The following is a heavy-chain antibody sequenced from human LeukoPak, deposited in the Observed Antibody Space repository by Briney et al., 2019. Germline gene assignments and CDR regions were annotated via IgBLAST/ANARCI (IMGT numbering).Heavy chain of an antibody. CDR3: ARGDTATFDY. CDR2: INPKSGDS. V-gene: IGHV1-2*02. Sequence: ASVTVSCKASGFSFTSYAIHWVRQAPGQGLEWIGWINPKSGDSNHAQKFQDRVTMTGDTSISTAYMELSSLRSNDTAVYYCARGDTATFDYWGQGTLVTVSS. J-gene: IGHJ4*02. D-gene: IGHD5-18*01. CDR1: GFSFTSYA.